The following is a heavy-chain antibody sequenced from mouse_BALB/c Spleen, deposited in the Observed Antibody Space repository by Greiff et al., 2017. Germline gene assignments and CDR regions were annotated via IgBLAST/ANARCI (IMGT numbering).Heavy chain of an antibody. CDR2: IYPGSGST. Sequence: QVQLQQSGPELVKPGASVKMSCKASGYTFTDYVISWVKQRTGQGLEWIGEIYPGSGSTYYNEKFKGKATLTADKSSNTAYMQLSSLTSEDSAVYFCARPGDGYYFDYWGQGTTLTVSS. CDR3: ARPGDGYYFDY. CDR1: GYTFTDYV. V-gene: IGHV1-77*01. D-gene: IGHD2-3*01. J-gene: IGHJ2*01.